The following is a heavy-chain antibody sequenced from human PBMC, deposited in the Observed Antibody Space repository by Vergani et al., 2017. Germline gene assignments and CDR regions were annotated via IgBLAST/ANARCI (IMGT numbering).Heavy chain of an antibody. D-gene: IGHD6-13*01. CDR1: GYSFTSYW. J-gene: IGHJ1*01. Sequence: EVQLVQSGAEVKKPGESLKISCKGSGYSFTSYWIGWVRQMPGKGLEWMGIIYPGDSDTRYSPSFQGQVTISADKSISTAYLQWSSLKASDTAMYSCARLYSSSWYQPEYFQHWGQGTLVTVSS. CDR3: ARLYSSSWYQPEYFQH. V-gene: IGHV5-51*01. CDR2: IYPGDSDT.